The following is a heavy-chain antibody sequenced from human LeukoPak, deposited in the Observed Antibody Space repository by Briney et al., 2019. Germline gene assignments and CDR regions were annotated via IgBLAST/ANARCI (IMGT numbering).Heavy chain of an antibody. CDR2: ISSSSSTI. CDR3: ARDGDRRDGYNRGDFDY. D-gene: IGHD5-24*01. V-gene: IGHV3-48*04. Sequence: GGSLRLSCAASGFTFSSYSMNWVRQAPGKGLEWVSYISSSSSTIYYADSVRGRFTISRDNAKNSLYLQMNSLRAEDTAVYYCARDGDRRDGYNRGDFDYWGQGTLVTVSS. CDR1: GFTFSSYS. J-gene: IGHJ4*02.